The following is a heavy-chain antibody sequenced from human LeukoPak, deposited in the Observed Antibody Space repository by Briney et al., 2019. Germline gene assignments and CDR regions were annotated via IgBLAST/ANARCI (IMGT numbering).Heavy chain of an antibody. CDR2: IIPIFGTA. Sequence: SVKVSCKASGGTFSSYAISWVRQAPGQGLEWMGGIIPIFGTADYAQKFQGRVTITADESTSTAYMELSSLRSEDTAVYYCASSGEPKAFDIWGQGTMVTVSS. J-gene: IGHJ3*02. V-gene: IGHV1-69*13. CDR1: GGTFSSYA. CDR3: ASSGEPKAFDI. D-gene: IGHD1-14*01.